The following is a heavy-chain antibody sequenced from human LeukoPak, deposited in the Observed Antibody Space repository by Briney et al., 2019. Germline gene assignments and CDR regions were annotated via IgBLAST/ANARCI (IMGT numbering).Heavy chain of an antibody. CDR3: AKDFYVGPVLARYFDY. Sequence: GGSLRLSCAASGLTFRNCGMHWVRQAPGKGLEWVAIIWYDGSYKYYADSVKGRFTIYRDNSKNTLYLQMNSLRAEDTAVYYCAKDFYVGPVLARYFDYWGQGTLVIVSS. J-gene: IGHJ4*02. CDR2: IWYDGSYK. V-gene: IGHV3-33*06. CDR1: GLTFRNCG. D-gene: IGHD2-8*02.